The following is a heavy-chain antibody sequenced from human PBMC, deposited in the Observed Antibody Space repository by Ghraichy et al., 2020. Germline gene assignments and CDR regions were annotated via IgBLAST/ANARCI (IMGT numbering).Heavy chain of an antibody. CDR2: IYYSGST. CDR1: GGSISSSSYY. CDR3: ARQPSGAAAPFDY. J-gene: IGHJ4*02. V-gene: IGHV4-39*01. D-gene: IGHD6-13*01. Sequence: SETLSLTCTVSGGSISSSSYYWGWIRQPPGKGLEWIGSIYYSGSTYYNPSLKSRVTISVDTSKNQFSLKLSSVTAADTAVYYCARQPSGAAAPFDYWGQGTLVTVSS.